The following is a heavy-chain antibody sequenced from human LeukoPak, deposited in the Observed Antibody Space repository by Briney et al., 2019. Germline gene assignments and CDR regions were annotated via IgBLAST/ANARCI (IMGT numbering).Heavy chain of an antibody. V-gene: IGHV4-31*03. D-gene: IGHD3-22*01. CDR2: IYYSGST. CDR1: GGSISSGGYY. Sequence: SETLSLTCTVSGGSISSGGYYWSWIRQHPGKGLEWIGYIYYSGSTYYNPSLKSRVTISVDTSKNQFSLKLSSVTAADTAVYYCASAWAPYYYDSSGSDYYGMDVWGQGTTVTVSS. CDR3: ASAWAPYYYDSSGSDYYGMDV. J-gene: IGHJ6*02.